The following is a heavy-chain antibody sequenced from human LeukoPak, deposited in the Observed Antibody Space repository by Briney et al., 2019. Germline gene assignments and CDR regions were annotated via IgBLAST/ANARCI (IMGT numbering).Heavy chain of an antibody. D-gene: IGHD6-19*01. V-gene: IGHV4-39*01. CDR3: ASSYSSGWYVFDY. CDR1: GGSISSSSYY. CDR2: IYHSGST. Sequence: SETLSLTCTVSGGSISSSSYYWGWIRQPPGKGLEWIGTIYHSGSTYYNPSLKSRVTISVDTSKNQFSLKLSSVTAADTAVYYCASSYSSGWYVFDYWGQGTLVTVSS. J-gene: IGHJ4*02.